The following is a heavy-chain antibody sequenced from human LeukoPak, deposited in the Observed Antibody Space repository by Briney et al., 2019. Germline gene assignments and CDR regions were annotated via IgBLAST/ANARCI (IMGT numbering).Heavy chain of an antibody. D-gene: IGHD3-10*01. CDR3: ASYMVRGAQPYYFDY. CDR1: GGTFSSYA. J-gene: IGHJ4*02. V-gene: IGHV1-69*05. Sequence: SVKVSCKASGGTFSSYAISWVRQAPGQGLEWMGGIIPIFGTANYAQKFQGRVTITTDGSTSTAYMELSSLRSEDTAVYYCASYMVRGAQPYYFDYWGQGTLVTVSS. CDR2: IIPIFGTA.